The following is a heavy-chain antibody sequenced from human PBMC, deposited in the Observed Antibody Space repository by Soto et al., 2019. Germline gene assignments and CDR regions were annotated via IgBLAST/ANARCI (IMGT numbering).Heavy chain of an antibody. J-gene: IGHJ3*02. CDR2: IGGSGPTT. CDR3: VKDGIAVSGPGMNAFDI. V-gene: IGHV3-23*01. Sequence: GGSLRLSCAVSGFTFSSCGMSWVRQAPGKGLEWVSAIGGSGPTTYYADSVKGRFTISRDTSKNTVYLQMNSLRGDDTAVYYCVKDGIAVSGPGMNAFDIWGQGTMVTVSS. D-gene: IGHD6-19*01. CDR1: GFTFSSCG.